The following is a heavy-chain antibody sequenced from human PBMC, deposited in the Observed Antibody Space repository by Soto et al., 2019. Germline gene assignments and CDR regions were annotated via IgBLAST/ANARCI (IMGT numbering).Heavy chain of an antibody. D-gene: IGHD6-19*01. CDR3: AIGTGGWYDYYYYMDV. Sequence: EASVKVSCKASGYTFTSYAMNWVRQAPGQGLEWMGWINTNTGNPTYAQGFTGRFVFSLDTSVSTAYLQICSLKAEDTAVYYCAIGTGGWYDYYYYMDVWGKGTTVTVSS. V-gene: IGHV7-4-1*01. CDR1: GYTFTSYA. CDR2: INTNTGNP. J-gene: IGHJ6*03.